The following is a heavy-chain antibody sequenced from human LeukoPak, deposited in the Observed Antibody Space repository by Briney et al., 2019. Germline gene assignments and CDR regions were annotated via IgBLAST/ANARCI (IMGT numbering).Heavy chain of an antibody. Sequence: GGSLRLSCVASGFTFSSYGMHWVRQAPGKGLEWVAFIRYDGSNKYYADSVKGRFTISRDDSKNTLYLQMNSLRAEDTAVYYCAKIKKPSVRGSGSYIPDYWGQGTLVTVSS. V-gene: IGHV3-30*02. CDR1: GFTFSSYG. CDR2: IRYDGSNK. J-gene: IGHJ4*02. D-gene: IGHD3-10*01. CDR3: AKIKKPSVRGSGSYIPDY.